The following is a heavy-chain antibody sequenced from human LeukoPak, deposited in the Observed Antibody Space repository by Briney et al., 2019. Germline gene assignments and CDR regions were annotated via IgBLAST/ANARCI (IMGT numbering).Heavy chain of an antibody. V-gene: IGHV3-23*01. Sequence: GGSLRLSCAASGFTFSSYAMSWVRQAPGKGLEWVSTISGNGAGTYYADSVKGRFTISRDNSKNTLYLQMNSLRADDTALYYCARWMSGSNWGFDHWGQGTLVTVSS. J-gene: IGHJ4*02. CDR3: ARWMSGSNWGFDH. CDR1: GFTFSSYA. CDR2: ISGNGAGT. D-gene: IGHD5-24*01.